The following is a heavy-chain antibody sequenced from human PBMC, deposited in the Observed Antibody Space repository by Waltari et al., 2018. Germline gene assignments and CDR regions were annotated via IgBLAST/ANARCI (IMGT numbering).Heavy chain of an antibody. CDR3: AREKYYYDSSGYILGWFDP. Sequence: EVQLVESGGGLVQPGGSLRLSCAASGFTFSRYWMHWVRQAPGKGWVWVSRINSDGSSTSYADSVKGRFTISRDNAKNTLYLQMNSLRAEDTAVYYCAREKYYYDSSGYILGWFDPWGQGTLVTVSS. J-gene: IGHJ5*02. V-gene: IGHV3-74*01. CDR1: GFTFSRYW. D-gene: IGHD3-22*01. CDR2: INSDGSST.